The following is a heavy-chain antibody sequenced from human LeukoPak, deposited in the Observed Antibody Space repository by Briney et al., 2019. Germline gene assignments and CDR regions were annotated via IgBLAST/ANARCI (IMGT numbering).Heavy chain of an antibody. D-gene: IGHD3-10*01. Sequence: ESLKISCKGSGYSFTSYWISWVRQMPGKGLEWMGRIDPSDSYTNYSPSFQGHVTISADKSISTAYLQWSSLKASDTAMYYCARQPMYYYGSGSSTHSDDYWGQGTLVTVSS. V-gene: IGHV5-10-1*01. CDR1: GYSFTSYW. J-gene: IGHJ4*02. CDR3: ARQPMYYYGSGSSTHSDDY. CDR2: IDPSDSYT.